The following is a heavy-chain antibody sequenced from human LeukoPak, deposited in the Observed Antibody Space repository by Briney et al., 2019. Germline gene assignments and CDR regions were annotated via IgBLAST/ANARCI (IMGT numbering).Heavy chain of an antibody. J-gene: IGHJ5*02. CDR2: IGTAGDT. V-gene: IGHV3-13*01. CDR1: GFTFSTYD. Sequence: GGSLRLSCAASGFTFSTYDMHWVRQATGKGLEWVSGIGTAGDTYYLGSVKGRFTISRENAKNLLYLQMNSLRAGDTAVYYCARGASNGFDPWGQGTLVTVPS. CDR3: ARGASNGFDP.